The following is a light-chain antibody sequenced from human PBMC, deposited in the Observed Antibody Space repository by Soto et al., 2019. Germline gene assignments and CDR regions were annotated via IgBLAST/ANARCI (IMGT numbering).Light chain of an antibody. J-gene: IGKJ2*01. CDR3: QQYGSSPMYT. CDR2: GAS. Sequence: EIVLTQSPGTLSLSPGERATLSCRASQSVSSSYLAWYQQKPGQAPRLLIYGASSRATGIPGRFSGSGSGTDFTLTISRLEPEDWAVYYCQQYGSSPMYTFGQGTKLEIK. CDR1: QSVSSSY. V-gene: IGKV3-20*01.